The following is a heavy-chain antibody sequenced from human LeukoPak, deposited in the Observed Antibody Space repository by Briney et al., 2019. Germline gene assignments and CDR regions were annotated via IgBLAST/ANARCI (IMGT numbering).Heavy chain of an antibody. D-gene: IGHD2-15*01. J-gene: IGHJ4*02. CDR2: IYYSGST. CDR1: GGSISSYY. Sequence: SETLSLTCTVSGGSISSYYWSWIRQPPGKGLEWIGYIYYSGSTNYNPSPKSRVTISVGTSKNQFSLKLSSVTAADTAVYYCARRVHCSGGSCYLDNWGQGTLVTVSS. CDR3: ARRVHCSGGSCYLDN. V-gene: IGHV4-59*08.